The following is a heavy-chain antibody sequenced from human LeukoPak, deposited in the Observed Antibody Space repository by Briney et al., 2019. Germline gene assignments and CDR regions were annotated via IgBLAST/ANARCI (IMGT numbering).Heavy chain of an antibody. Sequence: ASVKVSCKASGYTFTSYDINWVRQATGQGLEWMGWISAYNGDTNHAQKLQGRVTMTTDTSTSTAYMELRSLRSDDTAVYYCARTLTYYYGSGSYFPDYWGQGTLVTASS. V-gene: IGHV1-18*01. J-gene: IGHJ4*02. CDR3: ARTLTYYYGSGSYFPDY. CDR1: GYTFTSYD. CDR2: ISAYNGDT. D-gene: IGHD3-10*01.